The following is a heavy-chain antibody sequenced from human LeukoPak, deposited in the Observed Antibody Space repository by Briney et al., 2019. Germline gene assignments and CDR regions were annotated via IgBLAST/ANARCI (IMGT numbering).Heavy chain of an antibody. CDR1: GFTFSSYS. Sequence: GGSLRLSCAASGFTFSSYSMNWVRQAPGKGLEWVSSISSSSSYIYYADSVKGRFTISRDNAKNSLYLQINSLGPEDTAVYFCARDPYSGNYGSYYYYYMDVWGKGTTVTVSS. CDR3: ARDPYSGNYGSYYYYYMDV. D-gene: IGHD3-22*01. V-gene: IGHV3-21*01. CDR2: ISSSSSYI. J-gene: IGHJ6*03.